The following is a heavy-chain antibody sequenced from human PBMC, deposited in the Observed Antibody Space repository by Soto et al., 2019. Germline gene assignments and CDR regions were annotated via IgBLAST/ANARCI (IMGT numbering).Heavy chain of an antibody. Sequence: SETLSLTCTVSGDSISNSYWSWIRQPPGKRLEWIGYIIHRGTTNYNPSLKSRVTMSLDTSKNPVSLRLTSVTAADTAVYFWARGGGSSPPRYWGRGTLVTVSS. CDR1: GDSISNSY. V-gene: IGHV4-59*01. CDR2: IIHRGTT. CDR3: ARGGGSSPPRY. D-gene: IGHD3-9*01. J-gene: IGHJ4*02.